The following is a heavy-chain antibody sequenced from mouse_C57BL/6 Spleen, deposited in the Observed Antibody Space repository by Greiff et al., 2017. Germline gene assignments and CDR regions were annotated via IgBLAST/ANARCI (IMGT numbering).Heavy chain of an antibody. D-gene: IGHD2-4*01. CDR1: GFTFSSYT. CDR3: ERHPYDYDGGLDY. CDR2: ISGGGGNT. V-gene: IGHV5-9*01. J-gene: IGHJ2*02. Sequence: EVMLVEPGGGLVKPGGSLKLSCAASGFTFSSYTMSWVRQTPEKRLEWVATISGGGGNTYYPDSVKGRFTNSRHNAKNTLYLQMSRLRSEDTAVYYCERHPYDYDGGLDYWGQGTSLTVSS.